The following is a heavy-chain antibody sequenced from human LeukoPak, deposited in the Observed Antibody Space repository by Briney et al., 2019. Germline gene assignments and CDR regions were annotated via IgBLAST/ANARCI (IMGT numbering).Heavy chain of an antibody. CDR1: GGSISSGGYY. CDR3: ARDCSSTSCYDHDAFDI. D-gene: IGHD2-2*01. CDR2: IYYSGST. Sequence: SETLSLTCTVSGGSISSGGYYWSWIRQHPGKGLEWIGYIYYSGSTYYNPSLKSRVTISVDTSKNQFSLKLSSVTAADTAVYYCARDCSSTSCYDHDAFDIWGQGTMVTVSS. V-gene: IGHV4-31*03. J-gene: IGHJ3*02.